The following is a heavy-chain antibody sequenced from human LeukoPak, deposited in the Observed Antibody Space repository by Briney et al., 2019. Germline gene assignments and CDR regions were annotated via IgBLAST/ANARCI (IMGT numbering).Heavy chain of an antibody. CDR2: INHSGST. Sequence: SETLSLTCAVYGGSFSGYYWSWIRQPPGKGLGWIGEINHSGSTNYNPSLKSRVTISVDTSKNQFSLKLSSVTAADTAVYYCARLGYCSGGSCSGGQYYYYYYMDVWGKGTTVTISS. V-gene: IGHV4-34*01. J-gene: IGHJ6*03. CDR1: GGSFSGYY. CDR3: ARLGYCSGGSCSGGQYYYYYYMDV. D-gene: IGHD2-15*01.